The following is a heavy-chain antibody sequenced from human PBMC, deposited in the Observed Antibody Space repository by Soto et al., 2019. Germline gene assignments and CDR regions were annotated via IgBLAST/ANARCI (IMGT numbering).Heavy chain of an antibody. V-gene: IGHV3-48*03. D-gene: IGHD2-21*02. CDR3: AREWEVVVETAIRYYCYGIDV. J-gene: IGHJ6*01. Sequence: GGSLRLSCAASGFTFSSYEMNWVRQAAGKGLEWVTYISSSGSTIYYADSVKGPFTIPRDDANNSLNLQINSLSAEDTAVYYCAREWEVVVETAIRYYCYGIDVWGQGTTVTVSS. CDR1: GFTFSSYE. CDR2: ISSSGSTI.